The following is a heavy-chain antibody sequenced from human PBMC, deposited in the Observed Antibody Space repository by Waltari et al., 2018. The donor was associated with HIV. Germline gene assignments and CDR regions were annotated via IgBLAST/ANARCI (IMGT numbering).Heavy chain of an antibody. Sequence: QLQLQESGPGLVKPSETLSLTCTVSNGSITNANHYWGWIRRPPGKGLEWIGSVYYSGNTYYNTPIRSRVTISVDTSKSQFSLRLNSVTAADTAVYYCARHDWRGSDGYDVWGRGTMVTVSS. CDR3: ARHDWRGSDGYDV. J-gene: IGHJ3*01. V-gene: IGHV4-39*01. D-gene: IGHD3-3*01. CDR2: VYYSGNT. CDR1: NGSITNANHY.